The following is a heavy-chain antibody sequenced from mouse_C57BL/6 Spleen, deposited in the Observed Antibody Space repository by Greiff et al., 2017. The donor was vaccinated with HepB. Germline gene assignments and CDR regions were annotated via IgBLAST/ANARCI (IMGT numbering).Heavy chain of an antibody. V-gene: IGHV1-53*01. Sequence: QVQLQQPGTELVKPGASVKLSCKASGYTFTSYWMHWVKQRPGQGLEWIGNINPSNGGTNYNEKFKSKATLTVDKSSSTAYMQLSSLASEDSAVYYCANYYGSSYDYYAMDYWGQGTSVTVSS. D-gene: IGHD1-1*01. CDR1: GYTFTSYW. CDR2: INPSNGGT. J-gene: IGHJ4*01. CDR3: ANYYGSSYDYYAMDY.